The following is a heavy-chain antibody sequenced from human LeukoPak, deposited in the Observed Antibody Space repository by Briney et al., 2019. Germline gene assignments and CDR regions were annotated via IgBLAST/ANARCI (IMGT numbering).Heavy chain of an antibody. CDR3: ASRASNLEDY. J-gene: IGHJ4*02. D-gene: IGHD6-6*01. CDR2: IYTSGST. CDR1: GGSISSYY. V-gene: IGHV4-4*07. Sequence: SETLSLTCTVSGGSISSYYWSWVRQPAGKGLEWIGRIYTSGSTNYNPSLKSRVTMSVDTSKNQFSLRLSSVTAADTAVYYCASRASNLEDYWGQGTLVTVSS.